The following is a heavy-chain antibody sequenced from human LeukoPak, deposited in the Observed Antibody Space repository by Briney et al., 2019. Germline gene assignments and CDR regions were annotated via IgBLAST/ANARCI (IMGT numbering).Heavy chain of an antibody. Sequence: GGSLRLSCVASGFTFSSYSLTWVRQTPEKGLAWVSIIGGPGAPTFYADSMEGRFTISRDNSKNTVYLQMNSLRAEDTALYFCARGATRATRHFDLWGRGTLVTVSS. CDR3: ARGATRATRHFDL. CDR2: IGGPGAPT. D-gene: IGHD2-15*01. J-gene: IGHJ2*01. CDR1: GFTFSSYS. V-gene: IGHV3-23*01.